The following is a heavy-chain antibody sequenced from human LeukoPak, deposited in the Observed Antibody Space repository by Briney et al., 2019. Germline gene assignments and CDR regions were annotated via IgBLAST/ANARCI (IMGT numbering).Heavy chain of an antibody. CDR2: ISAYSGNT. J-gene: IGHJ6*03. CDR1: GYTFTGYG. V-gene: IGHV1-18*01. Sequence: ASVKVSCKASGYTFTGYGISWVRQAPGQGLEWVGSISAYSGNTNYAQKIQGRLTMTTDTSTSTAYMELRSLRSDDTAEYYCARDRRITIFATGYYYYMDLWGKGTPDTVSS. D-gene: IGHD3-3*01. CDR3: ARDRRITIFATGYYYYMDL.